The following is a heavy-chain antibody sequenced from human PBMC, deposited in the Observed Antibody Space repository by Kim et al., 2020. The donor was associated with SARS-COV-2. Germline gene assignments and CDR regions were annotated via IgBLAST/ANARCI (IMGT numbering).Heavy chain of an antibody. V-gene: IGHV3-21*01. J-gene: IGHJ5*02. D-gene: IGHD3-10*01. CDR2: ISSSSSHI. CDR1: GFTFSSYS. Sequence: GGSLRLSCAASGFTFSSYSMNWVRQAPGKGLEWVSSISSSSSHIYYADSVKGRFTISRDNAKNSLYLQMNSLRAEDTAVYYCARLGDYYGSGSQDWFDPWGQGTLVTVSS. CDR3: ARLGDYYGSGSQDWFDP.